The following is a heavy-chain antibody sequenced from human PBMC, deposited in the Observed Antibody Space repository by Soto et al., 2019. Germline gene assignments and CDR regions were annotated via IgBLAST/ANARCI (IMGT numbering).Heavy chain of an antibody. CDR2: INPGNSDT. D-gene: IGHD2-21*02. CDR1: GFIFSRYK. J-gene: IGHJ6*02. Sequence: ESLKISCEGSGFIFSRYKIGWVRQMPGKGLEWMGIINPGNSDTTYSPSFQGQVTISADNSINTAYLQWSSLRASDTAMYYCMRSYGDSYYFYYGMDVWGQGTTVTAP. CDR3: MRSYGDSYYFYYGMDV. V-gene: IGHV5-51*01.